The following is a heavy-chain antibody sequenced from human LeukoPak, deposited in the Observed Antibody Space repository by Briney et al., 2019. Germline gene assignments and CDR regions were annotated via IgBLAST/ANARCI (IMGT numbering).Heavy chain of an antibody. Sequence: PGGSLRLSCAASGFTFSSYWMTWIRQAPGKGLEWVANIKQDGSEKYYVDSVKGRFTISRDNAENSLYLQMNSLRAEDEAVYYCARDTGGGYSCYDCWGQGTLVTVSS. CDR3: ARDTGGGYSCYDC. CDR1: GFTFSSYW. D-gene: IGHD5-18*01. CDR2: IKQDGSEK. V-gene: IGHV3-7*01. J-gene: IGHJ4*02.